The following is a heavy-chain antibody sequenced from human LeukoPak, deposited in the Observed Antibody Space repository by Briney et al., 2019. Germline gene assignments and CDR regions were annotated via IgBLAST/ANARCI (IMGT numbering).Heavy chain of an antibody. Sequence: TSETLSLTCAVYGGSFSGYYCRWIRQPPGKGLEWIGEINHSGSTNYNPSLKSRVTISVDTSKNQFSLKLSSVTAADTAVYYCARGLYYDSSGYYYAFDIWGQGTMVTVSS. V-gene: IGHV4-34*01. D-gene: IGHD3-22*01. J-gene: IGHJ3*02. CDR1: GGSFSGYY. CDR2: INHSGST. CDR3: ARGLYYDSSGYYYAFDI.